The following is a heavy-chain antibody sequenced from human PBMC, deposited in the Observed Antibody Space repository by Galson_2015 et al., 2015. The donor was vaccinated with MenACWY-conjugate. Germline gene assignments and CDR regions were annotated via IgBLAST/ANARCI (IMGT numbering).Heavy chain of an antibody. CDR3: ARDRADGYKQFFDY. CDR1: GFTFSSSS. CDR2: ISTGSSAI. J-gene: IGHJ4*02. D-gene: IGHD5-24*01. Sequence: SLRLSCAASGFTFSSSSMNWVRQAPGKGLEWVSYISTGSSAIYYADSVKGRFTISRDNAKNSLYLQMNSLRDEDTAVYYCARDRADGYKQFFDYWGQGTLVTVSS. V-gene: IGHV3-48*02.